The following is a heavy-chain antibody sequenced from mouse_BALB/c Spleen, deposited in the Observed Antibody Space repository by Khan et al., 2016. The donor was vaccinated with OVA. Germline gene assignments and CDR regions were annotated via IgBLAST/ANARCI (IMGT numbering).Heavy chain of an antibody. D-gene: IGHD2-10*01. CDR2: IWGDGST. Sequence: VQLKESGPGLVAPSQSLSITCTVSGFSLTGYGVNWVRQPPGKGLEWMGFIWGDGSTDYNSALKSRLNLSTYNSKCHVFFQMNSLLTYDAARYCCAWAYGGNYREAMDYWGQGTSVTVAA. J-gene: IGHJ4*01. CDR3: AWAYGGNYREAMDY. CDR1: GFSLTGYG. V-gene: IGHV2-6-7*01.